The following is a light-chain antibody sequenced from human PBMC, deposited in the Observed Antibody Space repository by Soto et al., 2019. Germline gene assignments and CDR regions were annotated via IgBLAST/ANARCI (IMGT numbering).Light chain of an antibody. J-gene: IGLJ2*01. CDR3: QVWEATGDQVV. Sequence: SYELTQPPSVSVAPGETARISCGGNNVGSRSVHWYQQKPGQAPFLVIYYDSDRPSGIPERFSGSNSGNTATLIISRVEAGDEADYYCQVWEATGDQVVFSGGTKLTVL. CDR1: NVGSRS. CDR2: YDS. V-gene: IGLV3-21*01.